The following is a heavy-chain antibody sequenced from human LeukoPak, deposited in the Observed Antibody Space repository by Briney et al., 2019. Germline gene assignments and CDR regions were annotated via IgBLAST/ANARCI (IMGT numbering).Heavy chain of an antibody. Sequence: ASVKVSCKASGYTFTGYYMHWVRQAPGQGLEWMGWINPNSGGTNYAQKFQGRVTMTRDTSISTAYMELSRLRSEDTAVYYCAGRPAYSSSWDYFDYWGQGTLVTVSS. CDR2: INPNSGGT. D-gene: IGHD6-13*01. J-gene: IGHJ4*02. CDR1: GYTFTGYY. CDR3: AGRPAYSSSWDYFDY. V-gene: IGHV1-2*02.